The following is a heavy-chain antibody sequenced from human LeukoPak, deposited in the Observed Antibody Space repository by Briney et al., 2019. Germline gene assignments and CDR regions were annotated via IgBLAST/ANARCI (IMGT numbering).Heavy chain of an antibody. J-gene: IGHJ5*02. D-gene: IGHD3-9*01. V-gene: IGHV1-18*01. CDR1: GYTFTRYG. Sequence: EASVKVSCKASGYTFTRYGVAWVRQAPGQGLEWMGWISAYNGNTNYAQKLQGRVTMTTDTSTSTAYMELRSLRSDDTAVYYCARASLSYDILTGYYLDNWFDPWGQGTLVTVSS. CDR2: ISAYNGNT. CDR3: ARASLSYDILTGYYLDNWFDP.